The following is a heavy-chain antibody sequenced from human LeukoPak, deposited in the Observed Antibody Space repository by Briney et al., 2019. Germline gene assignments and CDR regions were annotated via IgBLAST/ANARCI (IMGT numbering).Heavy chain of an antibody. CDR1: GYTFTSYG. Sequence: ASVKVSCKASGYTFTSYGISWVRQAPGQGLEWMGWMNPNSGNTGYAQKFQGRVTMTRNTSISTAYMELRSLRSEDTAVYYCARGYRVSRYCSGGSCYSGDYWGQGTLVTVSS. CDR2: MNPNSGNT. CDR3: ARGYRVSRYCSGGSCYSGDY. D-gene: IGHD2-15*01. J-gene: IGHJ4*02. V-gene: IGHV1-8*02.